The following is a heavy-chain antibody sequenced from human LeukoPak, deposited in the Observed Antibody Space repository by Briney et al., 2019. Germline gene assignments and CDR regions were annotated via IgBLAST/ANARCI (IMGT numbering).Heavy chain of an antibody. D-gene: IGHD3-22*01. CDR2: IYHSGSD. V-gene: IGHV4-39*01. CDR1: GGSIISGTYY. CDR3: GRRLELSGYDYTFDY. J-gene: IGHJ4*02. Sequence: ASETLSLTCTVSGGSIISGTYYWAWIRQPPGKGLEWIGDIYHSGSDYSNPSLKSRVTISVETSKNQFSLKLSSVTAADTAVYYCGRRLELSGYDYTFDYWGQGTLVTVSS.